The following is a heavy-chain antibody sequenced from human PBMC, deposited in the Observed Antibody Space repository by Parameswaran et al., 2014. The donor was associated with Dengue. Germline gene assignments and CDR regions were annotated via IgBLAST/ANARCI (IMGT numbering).Heavy chain of an antibody. CDR3: AREVRGIYGGNPRHYHYQMDV. V-gene: IGHV4-59*01. D-gene: IGHD4-23*01. CDR2: IYYTGST. Sequence: VRQPPGKGLEWIGYIYYTGSTNYNPSLKSRVTISVDTSKNQFSLKLSSVTAADTAVYYCAREVRGIYGGNPRHYHYQMDVWGQGTTVTVSS. J-gene: IGHJ6*02.